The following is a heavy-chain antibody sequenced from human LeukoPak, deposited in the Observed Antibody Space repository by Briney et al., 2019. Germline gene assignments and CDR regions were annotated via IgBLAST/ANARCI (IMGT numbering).Heavy chain of an antibody. CDR2: IRYDGNNK. CDR3: AKTSQYSSGWFDY. Sequence: GGSLRLSCAASGFTFRSYGMHWVRQAPGKGLEWVAFIRYDGNNKYYADSVKGRFTISRDNSRNTLYLQMNSLRTEDTAVYYCAKTSQYSSGWFDYWGQGTLVTVSS. CDR1: GFTFRSYG. J-gene: IGHJ4*02. D-gene: IGHD6-19*01. V-gene: IGHV3-30*02.